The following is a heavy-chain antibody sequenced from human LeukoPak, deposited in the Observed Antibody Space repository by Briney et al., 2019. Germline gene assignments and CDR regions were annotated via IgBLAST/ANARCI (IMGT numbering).Heavy chain of an antibody. D-gene: IGHD3-3*01. CDR2: IIPIFGTA. V-gene: IGHV1-69*01. CDR1: GGTFSSYA. Sequence: SVKVSCKASGGTFSSYAISWVRQAPGQGLEWMGGIIPIFGTANYAQKFQGRVTFTADESTSTAYMELSSLRSEDTAVYCCAREPHYDFWSGSSSWFDPWGQGTLVTVSS. CDR3: AREPHYDFWSGSSSWFDP. J-gene: IGHJ5*02.